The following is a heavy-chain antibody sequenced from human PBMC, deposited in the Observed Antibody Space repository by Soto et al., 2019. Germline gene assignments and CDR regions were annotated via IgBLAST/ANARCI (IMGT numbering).Heavy chain of an antibody. J-gene: IGHJ3*02. CDR2: IIPIFGTA. CDR3: ARDRISGGQSSDAFDI. Sequence: SVKVSCKASGGTFSSYAISWVRQAPGQGLEWMGGIIPIFGTANYAQKFQGRVTITADESTSTAYMELSSLRSEDTAVYYCARDRISGGQSSDAFDIWGQGTMVTVSS. V-gene: IGHV1-69*13. D-gene: IGHD6-19*01. CDR1: GGTFSSYA.